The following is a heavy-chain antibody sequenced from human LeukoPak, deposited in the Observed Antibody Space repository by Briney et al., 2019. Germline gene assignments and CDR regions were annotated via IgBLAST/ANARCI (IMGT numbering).Heavy chain of an antibody. Sequence: GGSLRLSCAASGFTFSNAWMSWVRQAPGKGLEWVGRIKSKTDGGTTDYAAPVKGRFTISRDDSKNTLYLQMNSLKTEDTAVYYCTTDGYYYDSSGYYQSLFDYWGQEPWSPSPQ. V-gene: IGHV3-15*01. J-gene: IGHJ4*01. CDR3: TTDGYYYDSSGYYQSLFDY. CDR2: IKSKTDGGTT. D-gene: IGHD3-22*01. CDR1: GFTFSNAW.